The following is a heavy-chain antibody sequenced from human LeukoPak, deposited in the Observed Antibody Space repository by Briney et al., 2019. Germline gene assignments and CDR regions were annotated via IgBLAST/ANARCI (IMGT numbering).Heavy chain of an antibody. D-gene: IGHD4-11*01. CDR3: ARGGTTNGAFDI. CDR2: IYYSGST. V-gene: IGHV4-30-4*01. J-gene: IGHJ3*02. CDR1: GGSISSGDYY. Sequence: SQTLSLTCTVSGGSISSGDYYWSWIRQPPGKGLEWIGYIYYSGSTYYNPSLKSRVTISVDTSKNQFSLKLSSVTAADTAVYYCARGGTTNGAFDIWGQGTMVTVPS.